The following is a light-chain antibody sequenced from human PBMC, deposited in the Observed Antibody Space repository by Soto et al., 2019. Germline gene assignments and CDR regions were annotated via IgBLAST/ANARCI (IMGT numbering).Light chain of an antibody. CDR3: QQYNNWPPWT. J-gene: IGKJ1*01. CDR1: QSVSSN. CDR2: GAS. V-gene: IGKV3-15*01. Sequence: EIAMTQSPATLSVSPGERATLSCRASQSVSSNLAWYQQKPGQAPGLLIYGASTRATGIPARFSGSGSGTEFTLTISSLQSEDFAVYYCQQYNNWPPWTFGQGTKVDI.